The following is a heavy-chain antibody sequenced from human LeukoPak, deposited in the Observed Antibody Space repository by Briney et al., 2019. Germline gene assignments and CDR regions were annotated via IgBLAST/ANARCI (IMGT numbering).Heavy chain of an antibody. D-gene: IGHD1-26*01. V-gene: IGHV3-23*01. CDR2: ISGSGGST. CDR3: AKSPGSYSRIDY. CDR1: GFTFSSYG. J-gene: IGHJ4*02. Sequence: HPGGSLRLSCAASGFTFSSYGMSWVRQAPGKGLEWVSAISGSGGSTYYADSVKGRFTISRDNSKNTLYLQMNSLRAEDTAVYYCAKSPGSYSRIDYWGQGTLVTVSS.